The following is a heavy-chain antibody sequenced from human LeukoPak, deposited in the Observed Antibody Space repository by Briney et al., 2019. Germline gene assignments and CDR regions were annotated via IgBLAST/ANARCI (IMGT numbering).Heavy chain of an antibody. CDR1: GFTFNSYW. CDR2: IKQDGSEK. J-gene: IGHJ6*03. V-gene: IGHV3-7*01. CDR3: ARGGGLYYMDV. D-gene: IGHD3-10*01. Sequence: GGSLRLSCAASGFTFNSYWMSWVRQAPGKGLEWVANIKQDGSEKYYVDSVKGRFTISRDNAKNSLYLQMNSLRAEDTAVYYCARGGGLYYMDVWGKGTTVTISS.